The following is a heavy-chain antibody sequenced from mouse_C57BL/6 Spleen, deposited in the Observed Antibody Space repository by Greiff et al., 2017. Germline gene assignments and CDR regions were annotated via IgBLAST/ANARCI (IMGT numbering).Heavy chain of an antibody. CDR1: GFTFSSYT. J-gene: IGHJ4*01. V-gene: IGHV5-9*01. Sequence: EVKVEESGGGLVKPGGSLKLSCAASGFTFSSYTMSWVRQTPEKRLEWVATISGGGGNTYYPDSVKGRFTISRDNAKNTLYLQMSSLRSEDTALYYCARGGYVYYYAMDYWGQGTSVTVSS. CDR2: ISGGGGNT. CDR3: ARGGYVYYYAMDY. D-gene: IGHD3-1*01.